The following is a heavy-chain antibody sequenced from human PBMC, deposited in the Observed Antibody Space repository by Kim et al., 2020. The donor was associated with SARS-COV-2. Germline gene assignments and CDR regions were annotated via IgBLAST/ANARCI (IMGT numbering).Heavy chain of an antibody. CDR3: AKDQMDDFALYYYYYGMDV. CDR1: GFTFSSYG. CDR2: ISYDGSNK. Sequence: GGSLRLSCAASGFTFSSYGMHWVRQAPGKGLEWVAVISYDGSNKYYADSVKGRFTISRDNSKNTLYLQMNSLRAEDTAVYYCAKDQMDDFALYYYYYGMDVWGQGTTVTVSS. J-gene: IGHJ6*02. D-gene: IGHD2-2*03. V-gene: IGHV3-30*18.